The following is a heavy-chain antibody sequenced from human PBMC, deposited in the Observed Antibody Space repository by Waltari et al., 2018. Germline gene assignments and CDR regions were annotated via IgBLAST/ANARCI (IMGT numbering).Heavy chain of an antibody. CDR2: MSGSGGST. CDR1: GFPFRSYA. V-gene: IGHV3-23*01. D-gene: IGHD6-13*01. Sequence: EVQLLEYGGGLVQPGGSLRLSCAASGFPFRSYAGCWVRQAIGKGLERVSAMSGSGGSTYESESLNGRFTISRDNAKNTLYLQMNSLRAEDTAVYYCAKSGSSSWYGRWALDYWGQGTLVTVSS. J-gene: IGHJ4*02. CDR3: AKSGSSSWYGRWALDY.